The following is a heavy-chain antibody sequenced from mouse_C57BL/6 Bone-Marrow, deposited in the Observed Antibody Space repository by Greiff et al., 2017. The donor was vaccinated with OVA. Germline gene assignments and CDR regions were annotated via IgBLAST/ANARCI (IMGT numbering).Heavy chain of an antibody. CDR1: GFTFSSYG. D-gene: IGHD2-2*01. CDR2: ISSGGSYT. CDR3: ARQGVYYGYDGYAMDY. Sequence: EVMLVESGGDLVKPGGSLKLSCAASGFTFSSYGMSWVRQTPDKRLEWVATISSGGSYTYYPDSVKGRFTISRYNAKNTLYLQMSSLKSEDTAMYYCARQGVYYGYDGYAMDYWGQGTSVTVSS. V-gene: IGHV5-6*02. J-gene: IGHJ4*01.